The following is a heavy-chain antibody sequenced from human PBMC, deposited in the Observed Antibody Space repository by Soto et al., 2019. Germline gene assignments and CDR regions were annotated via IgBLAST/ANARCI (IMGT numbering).Heavy chain of an antibody. CDR2: ISYSGST. D-gene: IGHD5-18*01. J-gene: IGHJ4*02. CDR1: GGSISSSNYY. V-gene: IGHV4-39*01. Sequence: QLQLQESGPGLVKPSETLSLTCTVSGGSISSSNYYWGWIRQPPGKGLEWIGSISYSGSTYYNPSLLSRVXXSXDXXTNQFSLKLSSVTAADTAVYYCARLDTAMVRTFDYWGQGTLVTVSS. CDR3: ARLDTAMVRTFDY.